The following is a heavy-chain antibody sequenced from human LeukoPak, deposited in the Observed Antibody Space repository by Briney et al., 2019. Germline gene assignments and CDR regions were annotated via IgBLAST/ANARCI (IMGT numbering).Heavy chain of an antibody. Sequence: SETLSLTCTVSGGSISSYYWSWIRQPPGKGLEWIGYTYYSGSTNYNPSLKSRVTISVDTSKNQFSLKLSSVTAADTAVYYCARGRQGEYSSSWDFDYWGQGTLVTVSS. V-gene: IGHV4-59*01. J-gene: IGHJ4*02. CDR2: TYYSGST. CDR3: ARGRQGEYSSSWDFDY. D-gene: IGHD6-6*01. CDR1: GGSISSYY.